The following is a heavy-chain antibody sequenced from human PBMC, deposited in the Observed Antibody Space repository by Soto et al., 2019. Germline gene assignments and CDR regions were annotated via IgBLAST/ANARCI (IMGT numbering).Heavy chain of an antibody. V-gene: IGHV3-23*01. CDR2: ISGSGGST. Sequence: SLRLSCAASGFTFAPYAMNCVRLAPGKGLEWVSGISGSGGSTYYTDSVKRRFTISRDNSKNTLYLQMNSLRADDTAVYYCAKDRSVDTSDWFEPWGEGTVVTVSS. D-gene: IGHD5-18*01. J-gene: IGHJ5*02. CDR3: AKDRSVDTSDWFEP. CDR1: GFTFAPYA.